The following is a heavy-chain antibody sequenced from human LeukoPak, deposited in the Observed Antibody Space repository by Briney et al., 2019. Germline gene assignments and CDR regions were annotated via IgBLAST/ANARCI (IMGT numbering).Heavy chain of an antibody. Sequence: GGSLRLSCAASGFTFSSYEMNWVRQAPGKGLERVSYISSSGSTIYYADSVKGRFTISRDNAKNSLYLQMNSLRAEDTAVYYCARGTVVVTHDYWGQGTLVTVSS. J-gene: IGHJ4*02. CDR3: ARGTVVVTHDY. V-gene: IGHV3-48*03. D-gene: IGHD4-23*01. CDR1: GFTFSSYE. CDR2: ISSSGSTI.